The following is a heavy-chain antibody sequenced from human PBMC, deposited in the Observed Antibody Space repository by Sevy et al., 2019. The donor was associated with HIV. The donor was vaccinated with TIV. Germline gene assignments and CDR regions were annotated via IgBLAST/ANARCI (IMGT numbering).Heavy chain of an antibody. J-gene: IGHJ4*02. CDR1: EFTFSNAW. CDR3: TGLEGGSSWSYFDY. CDR2: IKSKTDGGTT. V-gene: IGHV3-15*01. D-gene: IGHD6-13*01. Sequence: GGSLRLSCAASEFTFSNAWMSWVRQAPGKGLEWVGRIKSKTDGGTTDYAAPVKGRFTISRDDSKNTLYLQMNSLKTEDTAVYYCTGLEGGSSWSYFDYWGQGTLVTVSS.